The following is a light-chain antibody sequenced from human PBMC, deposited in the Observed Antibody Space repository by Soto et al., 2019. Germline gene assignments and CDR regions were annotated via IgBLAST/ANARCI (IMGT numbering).Light chain of an antibody. V-gene: IGKV3-20*01. CDR1: RPVVRQY. CDR3: QQNGRSPT. J-gene: IGKJ3*01. CDR2: DAV. Sequence: EIVMTQSPATLSLSPGERVSLSCRASRPVVRQYIAWYHQKPGQAPRLLIHDAVSRAKGIPDRFSGSDSASGTDFTLFISRLQPEDCGVFYCQQNGRSPTFGPGTKVDIK.